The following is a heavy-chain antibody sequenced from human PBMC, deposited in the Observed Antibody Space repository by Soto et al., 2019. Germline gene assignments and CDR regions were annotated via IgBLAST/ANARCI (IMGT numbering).Heavy chain of an antibody. CDR1: GGAIRNSIYY. D-gene: IGHD6-19*01. CDR3: ARHRIAVAGPLDY. Sequence: SETLSLTCTVSGGAIRNSIYYWGWIRQPPGKGLEWIGTIYYHGSVAYSPSLKSRVTLSVDTSRNHFSVKINSVTAADTAVYFCARHRIAVAGPLDYWGQGTLVTVSS. J-gene: IGHJ4*02. V-gene: IGHV4-39*01. CDR2: IYYHGSV.